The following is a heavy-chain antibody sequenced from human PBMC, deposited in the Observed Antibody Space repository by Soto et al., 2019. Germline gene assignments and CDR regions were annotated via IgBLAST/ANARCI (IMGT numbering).Heavy chain of an antibody. CDR1: GGSISSYY. D-gene: IGHD3-9*01. V-gene: IGHV4-59*08. CDR2: IYYSGST. J-gene: IGHJ5*02. CDR3: ARGLRYFDWLSLNWFDP. Sequence: ASETLSLTCTVSGGSISSYYWSWIRQPPGKGLEWIGYIYYSGSTNYNPSLKSRVTISVDTSKNQFSLKLSSVTAADTAVYYCARGLRYFDWLSLNWFDPWGQGTLVTVSS.